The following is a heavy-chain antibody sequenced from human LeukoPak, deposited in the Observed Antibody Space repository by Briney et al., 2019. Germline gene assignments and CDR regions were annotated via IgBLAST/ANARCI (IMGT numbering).Heavy chain of an antibody. CDR3: ARASEWELLYCYYGMDV. J-gene: IGHJ6*02. CDR2: ISYDGSNK. CDR1: GFTFSSYA. Sequence: GGSLRLSCAASGFTFSSYAMHWVRQAPGKGLEWVAVISYDGSNKYYADSVKGRFTISRDNSKNTLYLQMNSLRAEDTAVYYCARASEWELLYCYYGMDVWGQGTTVTVSS. D-gene: IGHD1-26*01. V-gene: IGHV3-30-3*01.